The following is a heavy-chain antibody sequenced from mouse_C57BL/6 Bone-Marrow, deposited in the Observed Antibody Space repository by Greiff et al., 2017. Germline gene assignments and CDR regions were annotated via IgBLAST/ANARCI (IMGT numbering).Heavy chain of an antibody. V-gene: IGHV1-50*01. Sequence: VQLKQPGAELVQPGASVKLSCKASGYTFTSYWMQWVKQRPGQGLEWIGEIDTSDSYTNYNQKFKGKATLTVDTSSSTAYMQLSSLTSEDSAVYDCAREGSSPFYYAMDYWGQGTSVTVSS. CDR1: GYTFTSYW. CDR3: AREGSSPFYYAMDY. D-gene: IGHD1-1*01. CDR2: IDTSDSYT. J-gene: IGHJ4*01.